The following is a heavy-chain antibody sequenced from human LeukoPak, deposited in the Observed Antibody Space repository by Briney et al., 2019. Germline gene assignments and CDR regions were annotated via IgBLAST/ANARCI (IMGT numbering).Heavy chain of an antibody. CDR2: ISGSGGST. CDR1: GFTFSSYA. J-gene: IGHJ6*02. D-gene: IGHD3-3*01. CDR3: AKDATYYDFWSGYRSYYYGMDV. V-gene: IGHV3-23*01. Sequence: PGGSLRLSRAASGFTFSSYAMSWVRQAPGKGLEWVSAISGSGGSTYYADSVKGRFTISRDNSKNTLYLQMNSLRAEDTAVYYCAKDATYYDFWSGYRSYYYGMDVWGQGTTVTVSS.